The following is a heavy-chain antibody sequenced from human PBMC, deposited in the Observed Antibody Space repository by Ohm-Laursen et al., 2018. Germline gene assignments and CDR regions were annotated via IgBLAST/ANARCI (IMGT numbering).Heavy chain of an antibody. D-gene: IGHD1-1*01. CDR2: IYHSGST. J-gene: IGHJ3*02. Sequence: SQTLSLTCTVSGGSISSGAYCWSWIRQHPGKGLEWIGYIYHSGSTYYNPSLKSRVTMSIDTSKNQVSLKLNSVTAVDTAIYYCATILPGTWYAFDMWGQGTMVTVSS. CDR1: GGSISSGAYC. V-gene: IGHV4-31*03. CDR3: ATILPGTWYAFDM.